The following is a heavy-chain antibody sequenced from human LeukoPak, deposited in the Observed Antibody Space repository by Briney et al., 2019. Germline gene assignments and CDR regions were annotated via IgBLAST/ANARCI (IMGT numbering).Heavy chain of an antibody. D-gene: IGHD2-2*02. CDR2: ISTYKGDT. CDR1: GYTFTSYG. J-gene: IGHJ4*02. CDR3: ARGGYCSSTSCYTKFDY. Sequence: GASEKVSRKASGYTFTSYGISWVRQAPGQGLEWMGWISTYKGDTNYAQKLQGRVTMTTDTSTSTAYMDLRSLRSDDTAVYYCARGGYCSSTSCYTKFDYWGQGTLVTVSS. V-gene: IGHV1-18*01.